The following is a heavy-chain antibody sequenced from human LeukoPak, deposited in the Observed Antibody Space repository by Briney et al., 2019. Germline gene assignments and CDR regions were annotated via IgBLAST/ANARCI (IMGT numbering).Heavy chain of an antibody. CDR3: ARTDSVNTDGLIHVLDP. Sequence: SETLSLTCTVSGGSISSYYWSWVRQPAGKGLEWIGRIYASGSTNYNPSLNSRVTMSVDTSKNQFSLKLTSVTAADTAVYYCARTDSVNTDGLIHVLDPWGRGTLVTVSS. CDR2: IYASGST. CDR1: GGSISSYY. D-gene: IGHD4-17*01. V-gene: IGHV4-4*07. J-gene: IGHJ5*02.